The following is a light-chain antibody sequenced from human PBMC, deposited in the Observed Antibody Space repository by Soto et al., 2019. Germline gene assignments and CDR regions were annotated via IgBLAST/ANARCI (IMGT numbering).Light chain of an antibody. CDR2: AAS. CDR3: QQLNSYPIT. J-gene: IGKJ5*01. CDR1: QGLSSD. V-gene: IGKV1-9*01. Sequence: EIQLTQSPSFLSASVGDRVTITCRASQGLSSDLAWYQQKPGKAPKLLIYAASTLQSGVPSRFSGSGSGTEFTLTISSLQPEDFATYYCQQLNSYPITFGQGTRLEIK.